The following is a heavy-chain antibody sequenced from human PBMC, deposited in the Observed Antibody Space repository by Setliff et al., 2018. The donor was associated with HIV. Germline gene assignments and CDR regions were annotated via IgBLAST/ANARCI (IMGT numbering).Heavy chain of an antibody. CDR1: GGSISSYY. J-gene: IGHJ6*03. CDR2: INISGNT. CDR3: ARAGDGSPFYYYYMDV. D-gene: IGHD1-26*01. V-gene: IGHV4-4*07. Sequence: SETLSLTCTVSGGSISSYYWSWIRQPAGKGLEWIGRINISGNTHYNPSLKSRVTMSVDTSKNQFSLKLSSVTAADTAVYYCARAGDGSPFYYYYMDVWGKGTTVTVSS.